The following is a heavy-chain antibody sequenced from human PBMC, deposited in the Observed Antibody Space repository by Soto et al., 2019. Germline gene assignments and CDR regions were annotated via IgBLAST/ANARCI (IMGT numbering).Heavy chain of an antibody. Sequence: QVQVVESGGGVVKPGMSLRLSCAASVFTFSSFGMHWVRQAPGKGLEWVSLIWYDGSKKSYGDSVKGRFTISRDNSRNTVYLQMNSLRADDTAVYYFARDASYYSLWSGYYPSRNGMDVWGQGTTVTVSS. CDR1: VFTFSSFG. J-gene: IGHJ6*02. D-gene: IGHD3-3*01. V-gene: IGHV3-33*01. CDR2: IWYDGSKK. CDR3: ARDASYYSLWSGYYPSRNGMDV.